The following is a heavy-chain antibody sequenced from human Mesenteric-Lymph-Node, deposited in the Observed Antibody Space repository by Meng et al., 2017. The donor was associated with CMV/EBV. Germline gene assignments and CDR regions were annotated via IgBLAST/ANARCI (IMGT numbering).Heavy chain of an antibody. CDR3: ARSYNSYYYYGMDV. V-gene: IGHV4-39*07. J-gene: IGHJ6*02. Sequence: SETLSLTCTVSGGSISSSSYYWGWIRQPPGKGLEWIGSIYYSGSTYYNPSLKSRVTISVDTSKNQFSLKLSSVTAADTAVYYCARSYNSYYYYGMDVWGQGTTVTVSS. CDR1: GGSISSSSYY. D-gene: IGHD1-20*01. CDR2: IYYSGST.